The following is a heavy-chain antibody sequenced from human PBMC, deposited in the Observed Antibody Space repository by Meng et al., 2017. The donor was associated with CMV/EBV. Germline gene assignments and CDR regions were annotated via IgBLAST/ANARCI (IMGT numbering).Heavy chain of an antibody. Sequence: SETLSLTCTVSGGSISSSSYYWGWIRQPPGKELEWIGSIYYSGSTYYNPSLKSRVTISVDTSKNQFSLKLSSVTAADTAVYYCAATQPGYRHYYYGMDVWGQGTTVTVSS. CDR2: IYYSGST. CDR3: AATQPGYRHYYYGMDV. CDR1: GGSISSSSYY. V-gene: IGHV4-39*07. D-gene: IGHD5-12*01. J-gene: IGHJ6*02.